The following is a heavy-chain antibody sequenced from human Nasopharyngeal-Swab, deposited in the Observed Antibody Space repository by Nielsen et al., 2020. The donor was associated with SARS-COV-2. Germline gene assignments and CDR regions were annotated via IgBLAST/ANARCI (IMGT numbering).Heavy chain of an antibody. D-gene: IGHD6-6*01. J-gene: IGHJ4*02. CDR1: GYSFTNYW. CDR3: ARQYSLFGSKGNVNDN. V-gene: IGHV5-10-1*01. Sequence: GESLKISCKGSGYSFTNYWISWVRQMPGKGLEWMGRIDPSDSYTNYSPSFQGHVTISADKSISTAYLQWSSLKASDTAMYYCARQYSLFGSKGNVNDNWGQGTLVTVSS. CDR2: IDPSDSYT.